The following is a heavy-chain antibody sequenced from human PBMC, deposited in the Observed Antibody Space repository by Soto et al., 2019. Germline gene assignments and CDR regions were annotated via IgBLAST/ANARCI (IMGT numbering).Heavy chain of an antibody. V-gene: IGHV1-18*01. D-gene: IGHD2-2*01. CDR3: AREYCTSSSCYGSDF. Sequence: GASVKASSKASCYTFTDYGISWVRQAPGQGLEWMGWISTYNGDTKYTQNFRGRVTMTADTSTTTAYMELTSLTSDDTAIYYCAREYCTSSSCYGSDFWG. CDR1: CYTFTDYG. CDR2: ISTYNGDT. J-gene: IGHJ4*01.